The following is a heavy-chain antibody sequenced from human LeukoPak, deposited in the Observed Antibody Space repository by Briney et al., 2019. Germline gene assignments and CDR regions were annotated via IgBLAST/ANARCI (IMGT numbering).Heavy chain of an antibody. CDR2: INPSGGST. CDR3: ARDRTELITMIVVVTSRRYGMDV. Sequence: ASVKVSCKASGYTFTSYYMHWVRQAPGQGLEWMGIINPSGGSTSYAQKFQGRVTMTRDTSTSTVYMELSSLRSEDTAVYYCARDRTELITMIVVVTSRRYGMDVWGQGTTVTVSS. D-gene: IGHD3-22*01. CDR1: GYTFTSYY. J-gene: IGHJ6*02. V-gene: IGHV1-46*01.